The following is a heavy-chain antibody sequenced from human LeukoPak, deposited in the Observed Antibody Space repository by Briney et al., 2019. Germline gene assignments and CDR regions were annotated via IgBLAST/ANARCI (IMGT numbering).Heavy chain of an antibody. J-gene: IGHJ4*02. CDR2: INTDGSGT. CDR1: GFSFTSYW. Sequence: GGSLRLSCAASGFSFTSYWMHWVRQAPGKGLVWVSCINTDGSGTTYADSVKGRFTISRDNAKNTLYLQMNGLRAEDTAVYYCTRAYDSGTYSSFDYWGQGTLVSVTS. D-gene: IGHD3-10*01. CDR3: TRAYDSGTYSSFDY. V-gene: IGHV3-74*01.